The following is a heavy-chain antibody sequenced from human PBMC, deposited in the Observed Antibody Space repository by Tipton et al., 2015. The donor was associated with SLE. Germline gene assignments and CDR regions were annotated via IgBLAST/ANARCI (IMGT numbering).Heavy chain of an antibody. CDR2: IHYSGST. J-gene: IGHJ4*02. Sequence: TLSLTCAVYGGSFSGYYWSWIRQPPGKGLEWIGYIHYSGSTYYNPSLKSRVTISVDTSKNQFSLKLSSVTAADTAVYYCAREQWLQSAPFDYWGQGTLVTVSS. CDR1: GGSFSGYY. V-gene: IGHV4-34*01. D-gene: IGHD5-24*01. CDR3: AREQWLQSAPFDY.